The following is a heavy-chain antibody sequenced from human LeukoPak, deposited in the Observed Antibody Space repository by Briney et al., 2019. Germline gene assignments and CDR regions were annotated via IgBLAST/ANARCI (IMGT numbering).Heavy chain of an antibody. J-gene: IGHJ6*02. CDR2: ISYSGST. V-gene: IGHV4-61*08. CDR3: AKNFKYSSSWSDYYYYYGMDV. D-gene: IGHD6-13*01. Sequence: SETLSLTCTVSGGSISSGGYYWTWIRQHPGKGLEWIGYISYSGSTYYNPSLKSRVTISVDTSKNQFSLKLSSVTAADTAVYYCAKNFKYSSSWSDYYYYYGMDVWGQGTTVTVSS. CDR1: GGSISSGGYY.